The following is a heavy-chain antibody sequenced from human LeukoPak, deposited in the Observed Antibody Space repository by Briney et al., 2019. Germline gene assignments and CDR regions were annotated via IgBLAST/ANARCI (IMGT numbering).Heavy chain of an antibody. CDR1: GFTFSTYA. Sequence: PGGSLRLSCAASGFTFSTYAMTWVRQAPGKGLEWVSTIGASGGNTYYADSVKGRFTISRDNSKNTVHLQMNSLRAEDTAVYYCAKDPDGAAWFDPWGQGTLVTVSS. J-gene: IGHJ5*02. CDR2: IGASGGNT. CDR3: AKDPDGAAWFDP. V-gene: IGHV3-23*01.